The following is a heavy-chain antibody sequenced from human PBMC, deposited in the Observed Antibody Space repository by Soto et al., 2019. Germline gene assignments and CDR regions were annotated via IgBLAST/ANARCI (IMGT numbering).Heavy chain of an antibody. D-gene: IGHD2-21*01. CDR2: IYPGDSKT. CDR1: GYSFTSYW. V-gene: IGHV5-51*01. Sequence: PGESLKISCKGSGYSFTSYWIGLVRQMPGKGLEWIGNIYPGDSKTRYSPPFQGQVPIPPDKSISTPYLHWSSLKASNTATNNVAKLPIPATYYYYCVMDVWGQGTPVTVSS. CDR3: AKLPIPATYYYYCVMDV. J-gene: IGHJ6*02.